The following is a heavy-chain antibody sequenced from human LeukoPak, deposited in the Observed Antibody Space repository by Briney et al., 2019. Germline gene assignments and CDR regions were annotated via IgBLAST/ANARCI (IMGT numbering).Heavy chain of an antibody. J-gene: IGHJ4*02. CDR3: ARGQDDRSGTFDY. CDR1: GGSISSGNYY. CDR2: MSPSGTT. D-gene: IGHD3-22*01. V-gene: IGHV4-61*01. Sequence: SETLSLTCTVSGGSISSGNYYLSWIRQPPGTGLDWITYMSPSGTTKYNPSLKSRVTTSVDTSRTQFSLRLSSVTAADTAVYYCARGQDDRSGTFDYWGQGILVTVSS.